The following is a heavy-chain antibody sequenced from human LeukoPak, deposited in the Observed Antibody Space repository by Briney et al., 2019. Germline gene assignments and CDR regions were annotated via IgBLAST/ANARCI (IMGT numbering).Heavy chain of an antibody. CDR3: ARADVSPEYYYYMDV. J-gene: IGHJ6*03. Sequence: GRSLRLSCAASGFTFSNYAMHWVRQAPGKGLEWVAVISYGGSDKYSADSVKGRFTISRDNSKNTLYLQMNSLRGEDTAVYYCARADVSPEYYYYMDVWGKGTTVTISS. D-gene: IGHD1-14*01. CDR1: GFTFSNYA. V-gene: IGHV3-30*04. CDR2: ISYGGSDK.